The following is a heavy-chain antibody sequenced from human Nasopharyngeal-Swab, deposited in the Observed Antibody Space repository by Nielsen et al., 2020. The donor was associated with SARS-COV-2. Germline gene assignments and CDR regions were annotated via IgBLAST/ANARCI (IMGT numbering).Heavy chain of an antibody. D-gene: IGHD2-21*02. CDR2: IYYSGST. V-gene: IGHV4-31*02. Sequence: PGKCLEWIGYIYYSGSTYYNPSLKSRVTISVDTSKNQFSLKLSSVTVADTAVYYCARARRNFVVVSAFDYWGQGTLVTVSS. J-gene: IGHJ4*02. CDR3: ARARRNFVVVSAFDY.